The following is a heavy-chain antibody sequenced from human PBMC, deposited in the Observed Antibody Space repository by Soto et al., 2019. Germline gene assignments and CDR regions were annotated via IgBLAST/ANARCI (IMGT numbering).Heavy chain of an antibody. CDR3: ARALHYGGNLAYYYYYMDV. J-gene: IGHJ6*03. D-gene: IGHD4-17*01. CDR1: GYTFTSYA. V-gene: IGHV1-3*01. CDR2: INAGNGNT. Sequence: QVQLVQSGAEVKKPGASVKVSCKASGYTFTSYAMHWVRQAPGQRLEWMGWINAGNGNTKYSQKFQGRVTITRDTSASTAYMELSSLRSEDTAVYYCARALHYGGNLAYYYYYMDVWGKGTTVTVSS.